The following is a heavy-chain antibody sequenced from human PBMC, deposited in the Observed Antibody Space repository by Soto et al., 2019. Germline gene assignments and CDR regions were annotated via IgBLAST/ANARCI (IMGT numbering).Heavy chain of an antibody. Sequence: GGSLRLSCAASGFTFDDYAMHWVRQAPGKGLEWVSGISWNSGSLNYADSVKGRFTISRDNAKNSLYLQMNSLRAEDTAFYYCAKDQGYGSGSYSDGWGQGTLVPVYS. D-gene: IGHD3-10*01. CDR2: ISWNSGSL. J-gene: IGHJ4*02. CDR1: GFTFDDYA. CDR3: AKDQGYGSGSYSDG. V-gene: IGHV3-9*01.